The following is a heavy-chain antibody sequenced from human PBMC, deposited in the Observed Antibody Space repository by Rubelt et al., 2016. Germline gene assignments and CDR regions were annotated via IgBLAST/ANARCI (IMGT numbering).Heavy chain of an antibody. D-gene: IGHD6-19*01. V-gene: IGHV1-3*01. CDR1: GYTFTSYA. CDR2: INAGNGNT. J-gene: IGHJ4*02. Sequence: QVQLVQSGAEVKKPGASVKVSCKASGYTFTSYAMHWVRQATGQRIGWMGWINAGNGNTKCSQKVQGRVTITRETSASTAYMELSSLRSEDTAVYYCAREGLAVAHDYWGQGTLVTVSS. CDR3: AREGLAVAHDY.